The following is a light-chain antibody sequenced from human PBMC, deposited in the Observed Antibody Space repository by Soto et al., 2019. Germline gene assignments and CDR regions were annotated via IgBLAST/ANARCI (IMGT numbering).Light chain of an antibody. CDR2: EVS. J-gene: IGLJ3*02. CDR3: SSYAGSYRV. V-gene: IGLV2-8*01. CDR1: SSDVGGYNI. Sequence: QSVLTQPPSASGSPGQSVTISCTGTSSDVGGYNIVSWYQQHPGKAPKLMIYEVSKRPSGVPDRFSGSKSGNTASLTVSGLQAEDEADYYCSSYAGSYRVFGNGTKLTVL.